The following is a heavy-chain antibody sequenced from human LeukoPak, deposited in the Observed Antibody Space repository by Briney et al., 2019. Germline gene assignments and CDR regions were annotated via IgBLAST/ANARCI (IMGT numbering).Heavy chain of an antibody. CDR2: IYYSGST. CDR1: GCTISNYY. V-gene: IGHV4-59*01. Sequence: SETLSLTCTVSGCTISNYYWHWLRQPPGKGLEWIGNIYYSGSTNYNPSLKSRVTIPLDMSKNQFSLTVSSMAVADPAVYYCARDDYGDFFFDSWGQGTLVTVSS. D-gene: IGHD4-17*01. CDR3: ARDDYGDFFFDS. J-gene: IGHJ4*02.